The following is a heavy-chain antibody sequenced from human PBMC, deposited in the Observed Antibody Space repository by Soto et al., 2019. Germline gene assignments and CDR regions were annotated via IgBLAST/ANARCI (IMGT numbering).Heavy chain of an antibody. D-gene: IGHD3-16*02. CDR1: GYTFTGYY. CDR3: ARLRVIPPRPYWYFDL. Sequence: QVQLVQSGAEVKKPGASVKVSCKASGYTFTGYYMHWVRQAPGQGLEWMGWINPNSGGTNYAQKFQGRVTMTRDTSISTAYMELSRLRSDDTAVYYCARLRVIPPRPYWYFDLWGRGTLVTVSS. CDR2: INPNSGGT. J-gene: IGHJ2*01. V-gene: IGHV1-2*02.